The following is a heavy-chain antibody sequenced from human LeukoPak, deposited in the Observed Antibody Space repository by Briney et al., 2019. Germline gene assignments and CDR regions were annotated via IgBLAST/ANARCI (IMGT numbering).Heavy chain of an antibody. D-gene: IGHD3-9*01. V-gene: IGHV3-48*03. Sequence: GGSLRLSCAASGFTFSSYEMNWVRQAPGKGLEWVSYISSSGSTIYYADSVKGRFTISRDNAKNSLHLQMNSLRAEDTAVYYCARDKLYYDILTGQYYYYGMDVWGQGTTVTVSS. CDR1: GFTFSSYE. J-gene: IGHJ6*02. CDR3: ARDKLYYDILTGQYYYYGMDV. CDR2: ISSSGSTI.